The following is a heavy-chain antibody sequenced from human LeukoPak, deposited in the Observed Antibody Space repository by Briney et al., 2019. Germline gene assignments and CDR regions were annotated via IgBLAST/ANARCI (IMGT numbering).Heavy chain of an antibody. J-gene: IGHJ5*02. CDR3: AKITPGDYARKRFNWFDP. V-gene: IGHV4-39*07. CDR2: IYYSGST. Sequence: SETLSLTCTVSGGSISSSSYYWGWIRQPPGKGLEWIGSIYYSGSTYYNPSLKSRVTISVDTSKNQFSLKLSSVTAADTAVYYCAKITPGDYARKRFNWFDPWGQGTLVTVSS. CDR1: GGSISSSSYY. D-gene: IGHD4-17*01.